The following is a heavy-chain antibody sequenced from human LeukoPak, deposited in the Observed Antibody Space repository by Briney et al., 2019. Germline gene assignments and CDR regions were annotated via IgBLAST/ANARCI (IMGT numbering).Heavy chain of an antibody. D-gene: IGHD3-22*01. CDR2: IYYSGST. CDR3: ARDNGDSSGYYFSFDY. Sequence: PSETLSLTCTVSGGSISSYYWSWIRQPPGKGLEWIGYIYYSGSTYYNPSLKSRVTISVDTSKNQFSLKLSSVTAADTAVYYCARDNGDSSGYYFSFDYWGQGTLVTVSS. V-gene: IGHV4-59*12. CDR1: GGSISSYY. J-gene: IGHJ4*02.